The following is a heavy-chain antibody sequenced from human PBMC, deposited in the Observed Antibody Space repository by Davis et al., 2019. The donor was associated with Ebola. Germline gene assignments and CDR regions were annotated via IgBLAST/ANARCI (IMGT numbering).Heavy chain of an antibody. CDR2: IRSKAYGGTT. CDR1: GFTFGDYA. D-gene: IGHD2-2*01. V-gene: IGHV3-49*03. CDR3: TRVGYCSSTSCFHMDV. Sequence: GGSLRLSCTASGFTFGDYAMSWFRQAPGKGLEWVGFIRSKAYGGTTEYAASVKGRFTISRDDSKSIAYLQMNSLKTEDTAVYYCTRVGYCSSTSCFHMDVWGKGTTVTVSS. J-gene: IGHJ6*03.